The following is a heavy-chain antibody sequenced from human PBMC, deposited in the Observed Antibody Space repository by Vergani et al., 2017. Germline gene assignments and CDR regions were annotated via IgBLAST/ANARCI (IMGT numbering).Heavy chain of an antibody. CDR2: IIPILGIA. D-gene: IGHD3-22*01. CDR3: AIVSYYESSGWV. Sequence: QVQLVQSGAEVKKPGSSVKVSCKASGGTFSSYTISWVRQAPGQGLEWMGRIIPILGIANYAQKFQGRVTMTEDTSTDTAYMELSSLRSEDTAVYYCAIVSYYESSGWVWGQGTLVTVSS. J-gene: IGHJ1*01. V-gene: IGHV1-69*02. CDR1: GGTFSSYT.